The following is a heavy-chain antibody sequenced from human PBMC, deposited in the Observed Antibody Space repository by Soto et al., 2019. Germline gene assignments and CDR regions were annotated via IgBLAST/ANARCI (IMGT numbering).Heavy chain of an antibody. CDR1: GGTFSSYT. D-gene: IGHD2-15*01. CDR2: IIPILGIA. V-gene: IGHV1-69*08. J-gene: IGHJ4*02. CDR3: ARDPDPPFVVVVAATFP. Sequence: QVQLVQSGAEVKKPGSSVKVSCKASGGTFSSYTISWVRQAPGQGLEWMGRIIPILGIANYAQKFQGRVTITADKSTSTAYMELSRLRSEDTAVYYCARDPDPPFVVVVAATFPWGQGTLVTVSS.